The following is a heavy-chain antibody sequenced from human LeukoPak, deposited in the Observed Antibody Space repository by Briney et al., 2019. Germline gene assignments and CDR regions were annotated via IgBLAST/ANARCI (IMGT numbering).Heavy chain of an antibody. CDR3: ARVPDIVEVPAAIHDY. CDR1: GYTFTSYG. D-gene: IGHD2-2*01. CDR2: ISAYNGNT. V-gene: IGHV1-18*01. J-gene: IGHJ4*02. Sequence: GASVKVSCKGSGYTFTSYGISWVRQAPGQGLEWMGWISAYNGNTNYAQKLQGRVIMTTDTSTSTAYMELRSLRSDDSAVYYCARVPDIVEVPAAIHDYWGQGTLVTVSS.